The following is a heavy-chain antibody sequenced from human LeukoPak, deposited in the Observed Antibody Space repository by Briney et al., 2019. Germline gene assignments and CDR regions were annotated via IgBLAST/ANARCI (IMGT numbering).Heavy chain of an antibody. D-gene: IGHD3-9*01. CDR1: GYTFTSYG. V-gene: IGHV1-18*01. Sequence: GASVKVSCKASGYTFTSYGISWVRQAPGQGLEWMGWISAYNGNTNYAQKLQGRVTSTTAASTSTAYMELRSLRSDDTAVYYCARDHSPLRYFDWLSSKNYYYGMDVWGQGTTVTVSS. CDR3: ARDHSPLRYFDWLSSKNYYYGMDV. J-gene: IGHJ6*02. CDR2: ISAYNGNT.